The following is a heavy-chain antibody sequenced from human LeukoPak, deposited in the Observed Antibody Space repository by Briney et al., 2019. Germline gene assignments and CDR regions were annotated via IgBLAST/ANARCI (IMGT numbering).Heavy chain of an antibody. D-gene: IGHD6-13*01. CDR1: GFTFSDYY. J-gene: IGHJ4*02. Sequence: KPGGSLRLSCAASGFTFSDYYMSWIRQAPGKGLEWVSYISSSGSTIYYADSVKGRFTISRDNAKNSLYLQMNSLRAEDTAVYYCASLSRSAAGDFDYWGQGTLVTVSS. V-gene: IGHV3-11*04. CDR2: ISSSGSTI. CDR3: ASLSRSAAGDFDY.